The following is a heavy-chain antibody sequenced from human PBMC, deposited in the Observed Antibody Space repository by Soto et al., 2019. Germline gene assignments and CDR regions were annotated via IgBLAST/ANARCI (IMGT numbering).Heavy chain of an antibody. CDR3: AKGAESGSSWYENFDY. CDR1: ECKFSGYA. Sequence: GRPHRLSCGAAECKFSGYAVSRVRQTPGKGLEWVSAISGSGGSTYYADSVKGRFTISRDNSKNTLYLQMNSLRAEDTAVYYCAKGAESGSSWYENFDYWGQGTLVTVSS. J-gene: IGHJ4*02. D-gene: IGHD6-13*01. V-gene: IGHV3-23*01. CDR2: ISGSGGST.